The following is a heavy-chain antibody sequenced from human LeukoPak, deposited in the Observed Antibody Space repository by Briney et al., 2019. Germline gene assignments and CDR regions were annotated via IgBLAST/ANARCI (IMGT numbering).Heavy chain of an antibody. J-gene: IGHJ4*02. CDR1: GFIFSGSS. CDR2: IRFDATNK. Sequence: GGSLRLSCAASGFIFSGSSMHWVRQAPGRGLEWVSFIRFDATNKYYADSVKGRFTISRDNSNNTLYLQLNNVRTEDTATYFCAKEQYPGYFDYWGQGTLVTVSS. D-gene: IGHD1-14*01. V-gene: IGHV3-30*02. CDR3: AKEQYPGYFDY.